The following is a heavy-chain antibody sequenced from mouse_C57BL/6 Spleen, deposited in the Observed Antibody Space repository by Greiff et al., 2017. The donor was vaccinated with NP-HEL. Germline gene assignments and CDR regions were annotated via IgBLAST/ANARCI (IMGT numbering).Heavy chain of an antibody. CDR2: INYDGSST. CDR3: ARGDYGGFAY. V-gene: IGHV5-16*01. D-gene: IGHD1-1*01. J-gene: IGHJ3*01. Sequence: EVMLVESEGGLVQPGSSMKLSCTASGFTFSDYYMAWVRQVPEKGLEWVANINYDGSSTYYLDSLKSRFIISRDNAKNILYLQMSSLKSEDTATYYCARGDYGGFAYWGQGTLVTVSA. CDR1: GFTFSDYY.